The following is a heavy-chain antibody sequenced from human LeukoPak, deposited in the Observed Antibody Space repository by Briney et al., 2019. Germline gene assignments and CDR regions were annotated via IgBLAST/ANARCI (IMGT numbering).Heavy chain of an antibody. D-gene: IGHD3-3*01. CDR3: ARDTNLEGEFDY. V-gene: IGHV3-48*01. J-gene: IGHJ4*02. CDR1: GFIFSSYT. CDR2: ISSSSVII. Sequence: GGSLRLSCAASGFIFSSYTMNWVRQAPGKGLEWVSNISSSSVIITYADSVKGRFTISRDNAKKSLYLQMNSLTAEDTAVYYCARDTNLEGEFDYWGQGTLVTVSS.